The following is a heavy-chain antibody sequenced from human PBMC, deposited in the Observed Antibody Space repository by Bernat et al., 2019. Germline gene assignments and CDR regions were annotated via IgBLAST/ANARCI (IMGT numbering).Heavy chain of an antibody. CDR2: IYYSGST. CDR3: ASLRASGYSSGWYVFQH. V-gene: IGHV4-59*01. CDR1: GGSISSYY. J-gene: IGHJ1*01. D-gene: IGHD6-19*01. Sequence: QVQLQESGPGLVKPSETLSLTCTVSGGSISSYYWSWIRQPLGKGLEWIGYIYYSGSTNYNPSLKSRVTISVDTSKNQFSLKLSSVTAADTAVYYCASLRASGYSSGWYVFQHWGQGTLVTVSS.